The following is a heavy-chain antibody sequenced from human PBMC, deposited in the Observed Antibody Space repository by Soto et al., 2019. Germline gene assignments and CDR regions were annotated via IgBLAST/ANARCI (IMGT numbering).Heavy chain of an antibody. J-gene: IGHJ5*02. Sequence: SDTLSLPCSVSGGSMNSYFWSWIRQSPGKGLEWIGYIYSSVSTKYNPSLKSRVTISIDTCKNQFSLNLRSVTAADTAVYYGARDYYDSVGIHWVDPWGRGTLVTV. CDR3: ARDYYDSVGIHWVDP. CDR2: IYSSVST. D-gene: IGHD3-22*01. V-gene: IGHV4-59*01. CDR1: GGSMNSYF.